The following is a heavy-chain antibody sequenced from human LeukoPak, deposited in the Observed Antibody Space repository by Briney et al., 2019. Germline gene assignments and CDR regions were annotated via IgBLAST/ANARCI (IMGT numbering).Heavy chain of an antibody. CDR3: ARVPLKKVGATTRSIDY. D-gene: IGHD1-26*01. J-gene: IGHJ4*02. V-gene: IGHV1-8*01. CDR1: GYTFTSYD. CDR2: MNPNSGNT. Sequence: ASVKVSCKASGYTFTSYDINWVRQATGQGLEWMGWMNPNSGNTGYAQKFQGRVTMTRNTSISTAYMELSSLRSEDTAVYYCARVPLKKVGATTRSIDYWGQGTLVTVSS.